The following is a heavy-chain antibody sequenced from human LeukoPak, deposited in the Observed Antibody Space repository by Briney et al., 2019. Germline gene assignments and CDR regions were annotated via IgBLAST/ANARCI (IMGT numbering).Heavy chain of an antibody. CDR1: EFTFSSYA. D-gene: IGHD4-17*01. CDR2: ISYDGSNK. Sequence: GGSLRLSCAASEFTFSSYAMHWVRQAPGKGLEWVAVISYDGSNKYYADSVKGRFTISRDNSKNTLYLQMNSLRAEDTAVYYCSRATVTTFDYWGQGTLVTVSS. CDR3: SRATVTTFDY. J-gene: IGHJ4*02. V-gene: IGHV3-30-3*01.